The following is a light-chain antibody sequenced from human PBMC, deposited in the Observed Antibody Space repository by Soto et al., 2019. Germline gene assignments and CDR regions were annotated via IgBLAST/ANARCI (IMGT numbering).Light chain of an antibody. CDR2: GTS. J-gene: IGKJ1*01. Sequence: VSSQSPGRLSLSPGERATLSCRASQRVPSTYFAWYQQKSGQPPRLLISGTSNRATGIPDRFSGSGSGRDFTLTISRLEPEDFAVYFCQQFGNSPWTFGQGTKVDIK. V-gene: IGKV3-20*01. CDR1: QRVPSTY. CDR3: QQFGNSPWT.